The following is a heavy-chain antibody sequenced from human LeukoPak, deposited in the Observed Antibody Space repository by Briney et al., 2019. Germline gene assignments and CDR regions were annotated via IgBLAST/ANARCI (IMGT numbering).Heavy chain of an antibody. CDR2: IYYSGST. Sequence: NSSETLSLTCTVSGGSISSYYWSWIRQPPGKGLEWIGYIYYSGSTNYNPSLKSRVTISVDTSKNQFSLKLSSVTAADTAVYYCARAPAPIFGVVPYYYGMDVWGQGTTVTVSS. CDR1: GGSISSYY. CDR3: ARAPAPIFGVVPYYYGMDV. V-gene: IGHV4-59*01. J-gene: IGHJ6*02. D-gene: IGHD3-3*01.